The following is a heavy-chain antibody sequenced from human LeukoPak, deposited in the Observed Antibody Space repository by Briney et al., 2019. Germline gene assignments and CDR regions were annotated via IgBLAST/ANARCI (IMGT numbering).Heavy chain of an antibody. D-gene: IGHD6-13*01. CDR3: VRDGQRGAAAGLYFDY. J-gene: IGHJ4*02. V-gene: IGHV3-74*01. Sequence: GGSLRLSCAASGFTFSSYWMHWVRQAPGKGLLWVSRINSVGSSTSYADSVKGRFTISRDNAKNTLYLQMNSLRAEDTAVYYCVRDGQRGAAAGLYFDYWGQGTLVTVSS. CDR2: INSVGSST. CDR1: GFTFSSYW.